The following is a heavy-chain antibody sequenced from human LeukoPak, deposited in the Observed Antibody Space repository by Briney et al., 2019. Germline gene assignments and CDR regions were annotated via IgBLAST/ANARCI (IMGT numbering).Heavy chain of an antibody. CDR1: GGSFSGYY. J-gene: IGHJ4*02. Sequence: SETLSLTCAVYGGSFSGYYWSWIRQPPGKGLEWIGEINHSGSTNYNPSLTSRVTILVDTSKNQFSLKLTSVTAADTAVYYCARTFRNSGWGIDYWGQGTQVTVSS. D-gene: IGHD6-19*01. CDR3: ARTFRNSGWGIDY. V-gene: IGHV4-34*01. CDR2: INHSGST.